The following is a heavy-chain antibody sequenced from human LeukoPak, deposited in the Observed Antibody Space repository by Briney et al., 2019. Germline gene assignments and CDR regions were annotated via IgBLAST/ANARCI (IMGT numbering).Heavy chain of an antibody. J-gene: IGHJ4*02. CDR2: IYYSGST. CDR1: GGSISSGGYY. Sequence: PSETLSLTCTVSGGSISSGGYYWSWIRQHPGKGLEWIGYIYYSGSTYYNPFLKSRVTISVDTSKNQFSLKLSSVTAADTAVYYCARGGPYYYDSSGYPPDYWGQGTLVTVSS. V-gene: IGHV4-31*03. CDR3: ARGGPYYYDSSGYPPDY. D-gene: IGHD3-22*01.